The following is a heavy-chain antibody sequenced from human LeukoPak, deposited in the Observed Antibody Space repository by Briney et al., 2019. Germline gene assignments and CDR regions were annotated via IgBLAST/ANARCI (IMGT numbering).Heavy chain of an antibody. CDR1: GFTFNSYS. CDR3: AKDFVYYYGSGSSSFDY. CDR2: ISGSNSYI. D-gene: IGHD3-10*01. Sequence: GGSLRLSCAASGFTFNSYSMNWVRQAPGKGLEWVSSISGSNSYIYYADSMKGRFTISRDNAKNSLYLQMNSLRAEDTALYYCAKDFVYYYGSGSSSFDYWGQGTLVTVSS. J-gene: IGHJ4*02. V-gene: IGHV3-21*04.